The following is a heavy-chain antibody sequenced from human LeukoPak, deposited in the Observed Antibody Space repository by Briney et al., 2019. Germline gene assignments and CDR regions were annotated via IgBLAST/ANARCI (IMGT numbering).Heavy chain of an antibody. V-gene: IGHV3-23*01. CDR2: ISGSSGST. CDR3: AKGSPGLYYYYCMDV. CDR1: GFTFSSYA. D-gene: IGHD7-27*01. Sequence: GGTLRLSCAASGFTFSSYAMSWVRQAPGKGLEWVSAISGSSGSTYYADSVKGRFTISRDNSKNTLYLQMNSLRAEDTAVYYCAKGSPGLYYYYCMDVWGQGTTVTVSS. J-gene: IGHJ6*02.